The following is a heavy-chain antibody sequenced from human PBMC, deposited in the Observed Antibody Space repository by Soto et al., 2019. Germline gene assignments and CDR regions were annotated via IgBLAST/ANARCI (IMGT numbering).Heavy chain of an antibody. CDR3: ARDRLIAVTGLLRN. CDR2: ISAYNDKT. V-gene: IGHV1-18*01. J-gene: IGHJ4*02. Sequence: QVQLVQSGAEVKKPGASVKVSCKTSGYPFSSYGINWVRQAPGQGPEWMGWISAYNDKTIYTQKSQGRVTMTTDTSTSTAYTELRSLRSYDTAVYYCARDRLIAVTGLLRNWGQGALVTVSS. D-gene: IGHD6-19*01. CDR1: GYPFSSYG.